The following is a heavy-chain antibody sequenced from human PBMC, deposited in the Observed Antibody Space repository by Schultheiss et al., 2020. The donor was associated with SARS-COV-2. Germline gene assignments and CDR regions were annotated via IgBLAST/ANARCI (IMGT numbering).Heavy chain of an antibody. CDR2: IGGGRGDR. CDR1: GFTFGDNA. Sequence: GESLKISCAASGFTFGDNAMSWVRQAPGKGLEWVSGIGGGRGDRYYADSVRGRFAISRDNSRNTVSLQMNSLRADDTGVYYCAKDLHYWTSMDVWGQGTTVTVSS. J-gene: IGHJ6*02. D-gene: IGHD1-1*01. V-gene: IGHV3-23*01. CDR3: AKDLHYWTSMDV.